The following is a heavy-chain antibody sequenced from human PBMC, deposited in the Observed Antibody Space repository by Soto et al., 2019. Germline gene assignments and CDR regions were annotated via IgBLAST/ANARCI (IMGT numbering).Heavy chain of an antibody. J-gene: IGHJ3*02. Sequence: LSLTCTVSGGSISSGGYYWTWIRQHPGKGLEWLGNVHYSGTTYYNPSLKSRVTISVDTSKNHFSLKLSSVTAADTAVYYCARDRKTWCSSKTCYEQDAFDIWGQGTMVTVSS. CDR2: VHYSGTT. V-gene: IGHV4-31*03. D-gene: IGHD2-2*01. CDR1: GGSISSGGYY. CDR3: ARDRKTWCSSKTCYEQDAFDI.